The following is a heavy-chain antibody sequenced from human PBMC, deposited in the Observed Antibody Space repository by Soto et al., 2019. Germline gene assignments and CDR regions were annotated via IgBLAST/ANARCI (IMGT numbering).Heavy chain of an antibody. J-gene: IGHJ4*01. D-gene: IGHD5-12*01. CDR3: ARGYSGYDAALDY. V-gene: IGHV4-61*01. Sequence: ETLSLTCTVSGGSVSSGSYYWSWIRQPPGKGLEWIGYIYNSERSNYSPSLKSRVTMSIDTSKNQFSLKLTSVTAADTAVYYCARGYSGYDAALDYWGQGTLVTVSS. CDR2: IYNSERS. CDR1: GGSVSSGSYY.